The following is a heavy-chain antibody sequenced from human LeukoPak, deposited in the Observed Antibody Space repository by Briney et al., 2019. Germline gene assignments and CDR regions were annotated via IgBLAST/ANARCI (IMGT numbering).Heavy chain of an antibody. Sequence: GGSLRLSCAASGFTFSSYCMTWVRQAPGKGLEWVSYISGNSSTIYYADSVKGRFTISRDNSKNTLYLQMNSLRAEDTAVYYCAKDLLAMVRGVIYLSYYMDVWGKGTTVTVSS. CDR3: AKDLLAMVRGVIYLSYYMDV. CDR1: GFTFSSYC. J-gene: IGHJ6*03. V-gene: IGHV3-48*01. D-gene: IGHD3-10*01. CDR2: ISGNSSTI.